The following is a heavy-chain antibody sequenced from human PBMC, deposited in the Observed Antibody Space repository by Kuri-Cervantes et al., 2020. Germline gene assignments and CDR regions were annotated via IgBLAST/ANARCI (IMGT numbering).Heavy chain of an antibody. Sequence: LRLSCAVSGGSISSGGYSWSWIRQPPGKGLEWIGYIYHSGSTYYNPSLKSRVTISVDRSKNQFSLKLSSVTAADTAVYYCARHHRVVVPAAIPRYYGMDVWGQGTTVTVSS. V-gene: IGHV4-30-2*01. J-gene: IGHJ6*02. CDR1: GGSISSGGYS. CDR2: IYHSGST. CDR3: ARHHRVVVPAAIPRYYGMDV. D-gene: IGHD2-2*02.